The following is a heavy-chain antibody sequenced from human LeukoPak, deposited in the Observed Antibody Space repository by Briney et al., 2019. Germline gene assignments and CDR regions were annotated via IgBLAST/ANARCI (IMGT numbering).Heavy chain of an antibody. CDR3: AKDRRKDY. Sequence: GKGLEWIGSIYHSGSTYYNPSLRSRVTISVDTSKNQFSLKLSSVSAADTAVYYCAKDRRKDYWGQGTLVTVSS. V-gene: IGHV4-38-2*02. CDR2: IYHSGST. J-gene: IGHJ4*02.